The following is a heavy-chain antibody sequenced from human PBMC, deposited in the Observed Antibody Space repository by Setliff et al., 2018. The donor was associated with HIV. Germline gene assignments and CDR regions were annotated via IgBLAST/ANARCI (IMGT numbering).Heavy chain of an antibody. CDR1: GDSISSGSYY. CDR3: ARHSPNVGVRGDAFDI. Sequence: SETLSLTCSVSGDSISSGSYYWSWIRLPAGKGLEWIGQIHTTGSTNYNPSLKSRVTISVDTSKNQFSLKLSSATAADTAVYYCARHSPNVGVRGDAFDIWGQGTVVTVSS. J-gene: IGHJ3*02. D-gene: IGHD2-8*01. CDR2: IHTTGST. V-gene: IGHV4-61*09.